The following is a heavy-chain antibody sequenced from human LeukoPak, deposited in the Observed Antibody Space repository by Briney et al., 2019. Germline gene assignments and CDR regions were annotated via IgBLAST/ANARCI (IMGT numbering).Heavy chain of an antibody. CDR1: GVSISAYS. Sequence: SETLSLTCAVSGVSISAYSRTWIRQPPGKGLEWVWYNQNSAIYRANIKSSPCLHSRVPVYIDTSKNQVSLTVNAVAAADTAVYYCAWLGSTFYYSMDVWGPGTAVTVSS. V-gene: IGHV4-4*08. D-gene: IGHD6-19*01. CDR3: AWLGSTFYYSMDV. J-gene: IGHJ6*02. CDR2: NQNSAIYRANI.